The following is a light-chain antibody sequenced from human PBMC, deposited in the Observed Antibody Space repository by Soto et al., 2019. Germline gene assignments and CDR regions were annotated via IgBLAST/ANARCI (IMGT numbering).Light chain of an antibody. V-gene: IGLV2-14*03. CDR3: SAYSDIDTKV. CDR1: SSDVGAYIY. CDR2: EVN. J-gene: IGLJ1*01. Sequence: QSVLTQPASVSGSPGQSITISCGGTSSDVGAYIYVSWYQQFPGKAPKLILYEVNNRPSGVSNRFSGSKSDTTASLTISGLQNDDEADYYRSAYSDIDTKVFGTGTKVTV.